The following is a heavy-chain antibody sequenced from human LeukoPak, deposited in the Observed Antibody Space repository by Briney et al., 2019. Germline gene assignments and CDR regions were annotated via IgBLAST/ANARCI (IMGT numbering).Heavy chain of an antibody. J-gene: IGHJ4*02. D-gene: IGHD3-22*01. CDR1: GFTFDDYA. V-gene: IGHV3-9*01. Sequence: GRSLRLSCAASGFTFDDYAMHWVRQAPGKGLEWVSGISWNSGSIGYADSVKGRFTISRDNAKNSLYLQMNSLRAEDTALYYCAKGTGPYYYDSSGYYRSYFDYWGQGTLVTVSS. CDR2: ISWNSGSI. CDR3: AKGTGPYYYDSSGYYRSYFDY.